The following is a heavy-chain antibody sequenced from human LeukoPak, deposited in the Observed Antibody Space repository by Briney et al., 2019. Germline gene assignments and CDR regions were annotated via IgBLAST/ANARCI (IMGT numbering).Heavy chain of an antibody. V-gene: IGHV4-34*01. CDR2: MNPSGST. Sequence: KASETLSLTCAVYGGSFSGYYWTWIRQTPEKGLEWIGEMNPSGSTNYNPSLKSRVTISVDTSKNQFSLELGSVTAADTAVYYCARGRQDVTMIVVVMTAVSYYLDVWGKGTTVTVS. J-gene: IGHJ6*03. CDR1: GGSFSGYY. D-gene: IGHD3-22*01. CDR3: ARGRQDVTMIVVVMTAVSYYLDV.